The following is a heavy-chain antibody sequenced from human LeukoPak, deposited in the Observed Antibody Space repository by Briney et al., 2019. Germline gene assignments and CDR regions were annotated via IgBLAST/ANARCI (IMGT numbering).Heavy chain of an antibody. CDR2: IKEDGNDK. CDR1: GFTFSTYW. J-gene: IGHJ4*02. V-gene: IGHV3-7*01. Sequence: GGSLRLSCAASGFTFSTYWMSWVRQAPGNGLEWVANIKEDGNDKYYVDPVKGRFTISRDNAKNSLYLQMNSLRAEDTAVYYCARDRYYDVWSGYYPPPRHLESWGQGTLVTVSS. D-gene: IGHD3-3*01. CDR3: ARDRYYDVWSGYYPPPRHLES.